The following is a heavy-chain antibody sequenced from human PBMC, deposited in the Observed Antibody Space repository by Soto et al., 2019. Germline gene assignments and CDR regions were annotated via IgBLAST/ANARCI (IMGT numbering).Heavy chain of an antibody. D-gene: IGHD4-17*01. J-gene: IGHJ1*01. CDR2: ISGSGGST. CDR1: GFTFSSYA. Sequence: GGSLRLSCAASGFTFSSYAMSWVRQAPGKGLEWVSAISGSGGSTYYADSVKGRFTISRDNSKNTLYLQMNSLRAEDTAVYYCAKSIGYRYGDYHNQYFQHWGKGTLVTVSS. V-gene: IGHV3-23*01. CDR3: AKSIGYRYGDYHNQYFQH.